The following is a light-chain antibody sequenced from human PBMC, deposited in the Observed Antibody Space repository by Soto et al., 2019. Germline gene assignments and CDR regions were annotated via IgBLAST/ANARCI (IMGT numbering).Light chain of an antibody. Sequence: QSALTQPASVSGSPGQSITISCTGTSSDVGSYNLVSWYQQHPGKAPKLMIYEGSKRPSGVSNRFSGSKSGNTASLTISGLQAEDEADYYYCSYAGSRTFYVFGTGTKLPVL. J-gene: IGLJ1*01. CDR1: SSDVGSYNL. CDR2: EGS. CDR3: CSYAGSRTFYV. V-gene: IGLV2-23*01.